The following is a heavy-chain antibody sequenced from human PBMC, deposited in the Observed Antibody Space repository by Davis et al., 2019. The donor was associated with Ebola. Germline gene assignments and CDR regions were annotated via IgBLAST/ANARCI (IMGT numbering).Heavy chain of an antibody. CDR1: GFTFSSYS. J-gene: IGHJ4*02. CDR3: AKGPWGSDY. D-gene: IGHD7-27*01. V-gene: IGHV3-21*01. CDR2: ISSSSSYI. Sequence: PGGSLRLSCAASGFTFSSYSMNWVRQAPGKGLEWVSSISSSSSYIYYADSVKGRFTNSRDNSKNTLYLQMNSLRAEDTAVYYCAKGPWGSDYWGQGTLVTVSS.